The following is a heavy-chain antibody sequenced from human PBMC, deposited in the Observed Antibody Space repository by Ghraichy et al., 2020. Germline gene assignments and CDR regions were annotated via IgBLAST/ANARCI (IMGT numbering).Heavy chain of an antibody. CDR3: ARGSGWYYWFDP. CDR1: GYTFTGYY. D-gene: IGHD6-19*01. CDR2: INPNSGAP. Sequence: ASVKVSCKASGYTFTGYYMHWVRQAPGQGLEWMGRINPNSGAPNYAQKFQGRVTMTRDTSISTAYMELSRLISDDTAVYYCARGSGWYYWFDPWGQGTLVTVAS. V-gene: IGHV1-2*06. J-gene: IGHJ5*02.